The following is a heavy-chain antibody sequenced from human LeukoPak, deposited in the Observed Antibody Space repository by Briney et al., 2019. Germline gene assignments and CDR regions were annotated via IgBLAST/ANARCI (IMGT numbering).Heavy chain of an antibody. J-gene: IGHJ6*02. CDR1: GYTFITYG. V-gene: IGHV1-18*01. CDR2: INTYDGNT. D-gene: IGHD3-3*01. Sequence: ASVKVSCKASGYTFITYGITWVRQAPGQGVEWMGWINTYDGNTNYAQKFQGRVTITRDTSASTAYMELSSLRSEDTAVYYCARAIFGVVPHYYYGMDVWGQGTTVTVSS. CDR3: ARAIFGVVPHYYYGMDV.